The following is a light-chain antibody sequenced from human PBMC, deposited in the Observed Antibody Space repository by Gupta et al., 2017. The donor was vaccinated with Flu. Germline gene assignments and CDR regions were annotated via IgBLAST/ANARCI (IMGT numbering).Light chain of an antibody. CDR2: WAS. CDR1: QRVLHSSNNKDY. CDR3: QQYYTIPQT. Sequence: NCKSSQRVLHSSNNKDYLAWYQQKPGQPPRLLIYWASTRESGVPDRFSGSGSGADFTLSISSLQAEDVAVYYCQQYYTIPQTFGQGTRLEIK. J-gene: IGKJ2*01. V-gene: IGKV4-1*01.